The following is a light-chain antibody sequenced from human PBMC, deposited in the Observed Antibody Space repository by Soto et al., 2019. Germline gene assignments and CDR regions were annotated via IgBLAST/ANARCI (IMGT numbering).Light chain of an antibody. J-gene: IGKJ1*01. CDR2: KAS. V-gene: IGKV1-5*03. CDR1: QSISSW. Sequence: DIQMTQSPSTLSASVGDRVTMTCRASQSISSWLAWYQQKPGKAPKLLIYKASSLESGVPSRFSGSGSGTEFTLTISSLQPDDCATYYCQQYNSYSTFGQGTKVDIK. CDR3: QQYNSYST.